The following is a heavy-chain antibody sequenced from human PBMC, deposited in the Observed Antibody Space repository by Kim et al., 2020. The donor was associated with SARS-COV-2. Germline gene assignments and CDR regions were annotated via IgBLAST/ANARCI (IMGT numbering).Heavy chain of an antibody. Sequence: SRKRRVTISVDTSKNQFSLKLSSVTAADTAVYYCARVAVPSRFQGLYFDYWGQGTLVTVSS. D-gene: IGHD6-19*01. CDR3: ARVAVPSRFQGLYFDY. J-gene: IGHJ4*02. V-gene: IGHV4-59*01.